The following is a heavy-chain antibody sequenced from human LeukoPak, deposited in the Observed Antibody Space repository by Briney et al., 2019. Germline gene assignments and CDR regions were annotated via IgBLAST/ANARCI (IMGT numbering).Heavy chain of an antibody. D-gene: IGHD6-19*01. Sequence: GGSLRLSCVASGFTVSSNYMSWVRQAPEKGLEWVSVIYSGGSTYYADSVKGRFTISRDNSKNTLYLQMNSLRAEDTAVYYCARDPAGSGWLSYWGQGTLVTVSS. CDR2: IYSGGST. V-gene: IGHV3-53*05. CDR3: ARDPAGSGWLSY. CDR1: GFTVSSNY. J-gene: IGHJ4*02.